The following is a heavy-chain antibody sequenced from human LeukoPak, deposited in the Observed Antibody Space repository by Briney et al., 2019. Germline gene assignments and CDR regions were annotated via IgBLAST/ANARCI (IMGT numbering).Heavy chain of an antibody. CDR3: ARVWGSGSYSYYYYGMDV. D-gene: IGHD3-10*01. CDR2: IWYDGSNK. CDR1: GFTFSSYG. V-gene: IGHV3-33*01. J-gene: IGHJ6*02. Sequence: GGSLRLSCAASGFTFSSYGMYWVRQAPGKGLEWVALIWYDGSNKYYADSVKGRFTISRDNSKNTLYLQMNSLRAEDTAVYYCARVWGSGSYSYYYYGMDVWGQGTTVTVSS.